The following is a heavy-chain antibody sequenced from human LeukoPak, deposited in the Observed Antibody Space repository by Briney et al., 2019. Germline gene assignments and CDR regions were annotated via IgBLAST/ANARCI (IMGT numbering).Heavy chain of an antibody. CDR1: GGSFSGYY. Sequence: SETLSLTCAVYGGSFSGYYWSWIRQPPGKGLEWIGEINHSGSTNYNPSLKSRVTISVDTSKNRFSLKLSTVTAADTAVYYCARRPTGDPKFDYWGQGTLVTVSS. J-gene: IGHJ4*02. CDR2: INHSGST. CDR3: ARRPTGDPKFDY. V-gene: IGHV4-34*01. D-gene: IGHD7-27*01.